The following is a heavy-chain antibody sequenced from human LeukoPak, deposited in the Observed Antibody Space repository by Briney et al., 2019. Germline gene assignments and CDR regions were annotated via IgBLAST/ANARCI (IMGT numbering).Heavy chain of an antibody. CDR3: ARDRHSGSSLVYFDY. CDR1: GFTVSSNY. J-gene: IGHJ4*02. CDR2: IYSGGNT. Sequence: PGGSLRLSCAASGFTVSSNYMSWVRQAPGKGLEWVSVIYSGGNTYHADSVKGRFTISRGNSKNTLFLQMNSLRVEDTAVYYCARDRHSGSSLVYFDYWGQGTLVTVSS. V-gene: IGHV3-53*01. D-gene: IGHD1-26*01.